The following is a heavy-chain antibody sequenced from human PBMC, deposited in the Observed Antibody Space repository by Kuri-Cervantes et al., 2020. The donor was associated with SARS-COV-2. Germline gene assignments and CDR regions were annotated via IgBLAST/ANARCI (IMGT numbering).Heavy chain of an antibody. D-gene: IGHD3-10*01. V-gene: IGHV3-30*18. CDR2: ISYDGSNK. CDR3: AKNGYDYYGSGSYYYYYYGMDV. J-gene: IGHJ6*02. CDR1: GFTFSSYG. Sequence: GGSLRLSCAASGFTFSSYGMHWVRQAPGKGLEWVAVISYDGSNKYYADSVRGRFTISRDNSKNTLYLQMNSLRAEDTAVYYRAKNGYDYYGSGSYYYYYYGMDVWGQGTTVTVSS.